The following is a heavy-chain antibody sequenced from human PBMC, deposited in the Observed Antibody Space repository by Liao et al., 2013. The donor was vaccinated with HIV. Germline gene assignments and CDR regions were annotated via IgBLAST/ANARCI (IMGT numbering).Heavy chain of an antibody. V-gene: IGHV4-4*07. CDR1: GGSMSSYN. J-gene: IGHJ4*02. Sequence: QVQLQESGPGLVKPSETLSLTCSVSGGSMSSYNWNWIRQPAGKGLEWIGRVSESGSSNYNPSLKSRVTMSVDTSKNQFSLMVNSVTAADTAVYYCARGGSFFDFWGQGNPGXRLL. CDR3: ARGGSFFDF. D-gene: IGHD5-12*01. CDR2: VSESGSS.